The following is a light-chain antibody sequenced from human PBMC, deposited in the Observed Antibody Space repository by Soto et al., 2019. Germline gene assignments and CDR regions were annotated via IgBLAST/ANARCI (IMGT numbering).Light chain of an antibody. V-gene: IGLV2-23*02. CDR3: CSYAGSSTSYV. Sequence: QSALTQPASVSGSPGQSITISCTGTSSDVGSYNLVSWYQQHPGKAPKLMIYEVSKRPSGVSNRFSGSKSGNTASLIISGLQAEDEADYYCCSYAGSSTSYVFGTGTKLTVL. CDR2: EVS. CDR1: SSDVGSYNL. J-gene: IGLJ1*01.